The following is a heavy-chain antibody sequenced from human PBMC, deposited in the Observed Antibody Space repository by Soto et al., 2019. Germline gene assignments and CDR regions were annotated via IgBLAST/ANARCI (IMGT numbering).Heavy chain of an antibody. D-gene: IGHD3-16*02. CDR1: GYTFTGYY. CDR3: ARIKIWGSYRETFDY. J-gene: IGHJ4*02. Sequence: ASVKVSCKASGYTFTGYYMHWVRQAPGQGLEWMGWINPNSGGTNYAQKFQGRVTMTRDTSISTAYMELSRLRSDDTAVYYCARIKIWGSYRETFDYWGQGNLVTVSS. V-gene: IGHV1-2*02. CDR2: INPNSGGT.